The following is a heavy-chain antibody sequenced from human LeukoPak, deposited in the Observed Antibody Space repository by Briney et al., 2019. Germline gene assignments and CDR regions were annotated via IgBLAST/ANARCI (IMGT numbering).Heavy chain of an antibody. CDR3: ARLIGTFEI. J-gene: IGHJ3*02. CDR1: GGSISSYY. Sequence: SDTLSLTCTVSGGSISSYYWSWLRQPPGKGLEWMGYIYYSGSTDYNPSLKSRVTISVDTSKNQFSLKLSSVTAADTAVYYCARLIGTFEIWGQGTMVTISS. D-gene: IGHD2-8*01. CDR2: IYYSGST. V-gene: IGHV4-59*07.